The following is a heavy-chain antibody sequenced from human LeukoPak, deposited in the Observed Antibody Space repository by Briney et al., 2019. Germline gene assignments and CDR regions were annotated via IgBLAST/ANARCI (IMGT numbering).Heavy chain of an antibody. Sequence: GGSLRLSCAASGFTFDDYAMHWVRQAPGKGLEWVSLISGDGGSTYYADSVKGRFTISRDNSKNSLYLQMNSLRAEDTALYYCAKAAREEGFYYYYYMDVWGKGTTVTVSS. CDR2: ISGDGGST. CDR1: GFTFDDYA. CDR3: AKAAREEGFYYYYYMDV. J-gene: IGHJ6*03. V-gene: IGHV3-43*02. D-gene: IGHD6-6*01.